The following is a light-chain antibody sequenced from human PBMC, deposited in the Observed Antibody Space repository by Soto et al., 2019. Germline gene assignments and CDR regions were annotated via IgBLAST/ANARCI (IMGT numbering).Light chain of an antibody. Sequence: EIVLTQFPGTLSLSPGERATLSCRASQSVSSNYLAWYQQKPGQAPRLLIYDASSRAPGIPDRFSGSGSGTDFTLTISRLEPDDFAVYYCQQYGSSYTFGPGTKVDI. CDR1: QSVSSNY. CDR3: QQYGSSYT. J-gene: IGKJ3*01. V-gene: IGKV3-20*01. CDR2: DAS.